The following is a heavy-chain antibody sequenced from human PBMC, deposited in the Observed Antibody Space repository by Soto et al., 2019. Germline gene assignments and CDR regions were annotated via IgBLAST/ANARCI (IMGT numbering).Heavy chain of an antibody. CDR3: ARGYYDFWSGYYISPYCMDV. CDR1: GFTFSDYY. CDR2: ISSRGSSI. Sequence: GSLRLSCAVSGFTFSDYYMSWIRQAPGKGLEWVSYISSRGSSIYYADSVKGRFTISRDNAKNSLYLQMNGLRAEDTAVYYCARGYYDFWSGYYISPYCMDVSCQATTLTL. J-gene: IGHJ6*02. V-gene: IGHV3-11*01. D-gene: IGHD3-3*01.